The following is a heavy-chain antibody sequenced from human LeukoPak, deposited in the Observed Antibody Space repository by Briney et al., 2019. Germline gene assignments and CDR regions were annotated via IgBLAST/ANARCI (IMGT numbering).Heavy chain of an antibody. V-gene: IGHV5-51*01. CDR3: ARPISRGYSGYDLDY. CDR1: GYSFTSYW. CDR2: IYPGDSDT. J-gene: IGHJ4*02. Sequence: GESLKISCKGSGYSFTSYWIGWVRQMPGKGLEWMGIIYPGDSDTRYSPSFQGQVTISADKSISTAYLQWSSLKALDTAMYYCARPISRGYSGYDLDYWGQGTLVTVSS. D-gene: IGHD5-12*01.